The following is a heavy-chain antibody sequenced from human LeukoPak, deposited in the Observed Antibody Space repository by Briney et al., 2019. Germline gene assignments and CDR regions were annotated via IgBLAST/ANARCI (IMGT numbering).Heavy chain of an antibody. CDR2: ISWDGGST. CDR3: AKDAPINYYDSSGYPDY. CDR1: GFTFDDYA. V-gene: IGHV3-43D*03. J-gene: IGHJ4*02. Sequence: GGPLRLSCAASGFTFDDYAMHWVRQAPGKGLECVSLISWDGGSTYYADSVKGRFTISRDNSKNSLYLQMNSLRAEDTALYYRAKDAPINYYDSSGYPDYWGQGTLVTVSS. D-gene: IGHD3-22*01.